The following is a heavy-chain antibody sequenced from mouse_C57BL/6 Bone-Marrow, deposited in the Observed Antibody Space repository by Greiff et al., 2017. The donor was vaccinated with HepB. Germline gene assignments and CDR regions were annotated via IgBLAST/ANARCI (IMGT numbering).Heavy chain of an antibody. CDR1: GFSLTSYG. D-gene: IGHD3-3*01. Sequence: QVQLQESGPGLVQPSQSLSITCTVSGFSLTSYGVHWVRQSPGKGLEWLGVIWSGGSTDYNAAFISRLSISKDNSKSQVFFKMNSLQAEDTAIYYRARGGLFYAMDYWGQGTSVTVSS. CDR2: IWSGGST. V-gene: IGHV2-2*01. J-gene: IGHJ4*01. CDR3: ARGGLFYAMDY.